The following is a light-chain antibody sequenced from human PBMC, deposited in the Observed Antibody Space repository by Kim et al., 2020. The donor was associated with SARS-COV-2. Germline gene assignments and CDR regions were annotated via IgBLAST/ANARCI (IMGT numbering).Light chain of an antibody. CDR3: ASWDDSLSGGV. V-gene: IGLV1-44*01. CDR1: TTNLGSNT. CDR2: SDY. Sequence: GQVSPISGAGSTTNLGSNTVTWYQQLPGTAPKLLIHSDYQRPSGVPDRFSGSKSGTSASLGISGLQSEDEADYYCASWDDSLSGGVFGTGTKVTVL. J-gene: IGLJ1*01.